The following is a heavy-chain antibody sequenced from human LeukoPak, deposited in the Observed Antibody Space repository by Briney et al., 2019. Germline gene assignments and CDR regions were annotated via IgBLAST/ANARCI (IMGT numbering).Heavy chain of an antibody. CDR1: GYTFNTYG. D-gene: IGHD2-21*02. J-gene: IGHJ5*02. V-gene: IGHV1-18*01. CDR3: ARKGCTGDCYRFDP. CDR2: INTDNGNT. Sequence: GASVKVSCKASGYTFNTYGISWVRQAPGQRPERMGWINTDNGNTKYAQKFQGRVTMTTDTSTSTAYMELSSLRSDDTAVYYCARKGCTGDCYRFDPWGQGTLVTVSS.